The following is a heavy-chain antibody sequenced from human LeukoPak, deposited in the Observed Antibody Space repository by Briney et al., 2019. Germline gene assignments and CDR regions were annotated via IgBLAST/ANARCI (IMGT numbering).Heavy chain of an antibody. CDR2: ISAYNGNT. J-gene: IGHJ3*02. D-gene: IGHD1-26*01. CDR1: GYTFTGYY. V-gene: IGHV1-18*04. CDR3: ARDTRSGSYTTSLRAFDI. Sequence: ASVKVSCKASGYTFTGYYMHWVRQAPGQGLEWMGWISAYNGNTNYAQKFQGRVTITTDESTSTAYMELSSLRSEDTAVYCCARDTRSGSYTTSLRAFDIWGQGTMVTVSS.